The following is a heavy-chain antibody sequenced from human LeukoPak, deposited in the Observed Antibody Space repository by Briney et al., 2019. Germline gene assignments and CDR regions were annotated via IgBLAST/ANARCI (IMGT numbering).Heavy chain of an antibody. CDR3: ASRSVSSRYGDFDY. CDR1: GFTVSRNY. D-gene: IGHD6-25*01. Sequence: PGGSLRLSCAASGFTVSRNYMGWVRQAPGKGLAWVSIINTDGSANYADSVKGRFTISRDNSKNTLYLQMNNLRAEDAAVYYCASRSVSSRYGDFDYWGQGTLVTVSS. CDR2: INTDGSA. J-gene: IGHJ4*02. V-gene: IGHV3-53*01.